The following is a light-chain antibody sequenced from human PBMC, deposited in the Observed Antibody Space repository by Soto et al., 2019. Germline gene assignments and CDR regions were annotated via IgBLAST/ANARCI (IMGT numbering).Light chain of an antibody. J-gene: IGKJ5*01. CDR1: QGIGST. Sequence: IVLTQSPAALSVSPGERVTLSCRASQGIGSTLAWYQQKPGQTPRLLIYDSSTRAIGIPTRFTGSRSGTEFTLTINGLQSEDFAVYYCQQRSNWHPITFGQGTRLEI. CDR2: DSS. CDR3: QQRSNWHPIT. V-gene: IGKV3-15*01.